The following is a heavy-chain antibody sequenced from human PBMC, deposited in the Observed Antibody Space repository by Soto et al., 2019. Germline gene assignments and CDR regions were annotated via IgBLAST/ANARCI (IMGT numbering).Heavy chain of an antibody. CDR3: VLWPPYYFDY. CDR1: GFTVSSNY. D-gene: IGHD3-10*01. V-gene: IGHV3-23*01. CDR2: ISGSGGST. J-gene: IGHJ4*02. Sequence: TGGSLRLSCAASGFTVSSNYMSWVRQAPGKGLEWVSAISGSGGSTYYADSVKGRFTISRDNSKNTLYLQMNSLRAEDTAVYYCVLWPPYYFDYWGQGTLVTVSS.